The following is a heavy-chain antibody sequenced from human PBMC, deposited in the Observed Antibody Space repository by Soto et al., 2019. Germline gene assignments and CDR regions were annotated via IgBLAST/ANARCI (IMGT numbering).Heavy chain of an antibody. V-gene: IGHV5-51*01. CDR1: GYSFTNNW. D-gene: IGHD2-8*01. J-gene: IGHJ5*02. CDR2: IDPSDSDT. CDR3: ARADTHCSNGGCSMAWFDP. Sequence: GESLKISCLASGYSFTNNWIAWVRQMPGKGLEWMGIIDPSDSDTRYSPSFQGQVTMSVDKSISTAYLQWNSLKASDTAMYFCARADTHCSNGGCSMAWFDPWGQGTPVTVSS.